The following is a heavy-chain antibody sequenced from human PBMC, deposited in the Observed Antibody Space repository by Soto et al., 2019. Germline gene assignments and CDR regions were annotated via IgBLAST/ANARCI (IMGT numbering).Heavy chain of an antibody. J-gene: IGHJ5*02. D-gene: IGHD3-22*01. CDR1: GGSISSGGYY. CDR3: ARQASGYYYGWFDP. V-gene: IGHV4-39*01. Sequence: SETLSLTCTVSGGSISSGGYYWSWIRQHPGKGLEWIGSIFYSGGTFYTPSLKSRVTMSVDTSNNQFSLKLSSATAADTAVYYCARQASGYYYGWFDPWGQGTLVTVSS. CDR2: IFYSGGT.